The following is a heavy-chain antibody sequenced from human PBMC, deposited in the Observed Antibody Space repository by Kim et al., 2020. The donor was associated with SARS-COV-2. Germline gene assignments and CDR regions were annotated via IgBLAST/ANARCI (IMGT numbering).Heavy chain of an antibody. J-gene: IGHJ4*01. CDR3: AKDRVGALSSITRGHDY. V-gene: IGHV3-23*01. Sequence: GGSLRLSCAASGFIFSNYVMSWVRQAPGKGLEWVAGIKANGMIPYYADSAKGRFTVSRDNSQDMFYLQMDSLRAEDTATYYCAKDRVGALSSITRGHDY. D-gene: IGHD2-2*01. CDR1: GFIFSNYV. CDR2: IKANGMIP.